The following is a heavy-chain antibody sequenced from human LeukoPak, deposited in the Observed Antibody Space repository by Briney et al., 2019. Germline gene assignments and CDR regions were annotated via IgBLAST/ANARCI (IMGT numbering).Heavy chain of an antibody. J-gene: IGHJ3*02. CDR1: GYSFTSYW. CDR3: ATGRHYYDSSGYYRDAFDI. Sequence: GESLKISCKGSGYSFTSYWIGWVRQIPGKGLEWMGIIYPGDSDTRYSPSFQGQVTISADKSISTAYLQWSSLKASDTAMYYCATGRHYYDSSGYYRDAFDIWGQGTMVTVSS. D-gene: IGHD3-22*01. CDR2: IYPGDSDT. V-gene: IGHV5-51*01.